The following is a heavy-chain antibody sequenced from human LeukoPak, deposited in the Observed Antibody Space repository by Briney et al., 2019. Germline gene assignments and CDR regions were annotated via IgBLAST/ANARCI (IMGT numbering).Heavy chain of an antibody. CDR2: IYSGGST. Sequence: SETLSLTCTVSGASLNSYYWSWIRQPAGKGLEWIGRIYSGGSTNYNPSLKSRVTLSVDTSKNQFSLRLSSLTVADMAVYYCAREGRYGDYEGYWGQGTPVTVSS. CDR3: AREGRYGDYEGY. V-gene: IGHV4-4*07. CDR1: GASLNSYY. J-gene: IGHJ4*02. D-gene: IGHD4-17*01.